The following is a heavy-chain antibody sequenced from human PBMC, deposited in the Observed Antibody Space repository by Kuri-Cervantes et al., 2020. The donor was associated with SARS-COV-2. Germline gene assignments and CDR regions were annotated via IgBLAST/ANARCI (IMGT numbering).Heavy chain of an antibody. CDR3: AAGLAPEQLALDY. CDR1: GFTFSSYA. J-gene: IGHJ4*02. CDR2: ISYDGSNK. Sequence: GGSLRLSCAASGFTFSSYAMHWVRQAPGKGLEWVAVISYDGSNKYYADSVKGRFTISRDNSKNTLYLQMNSLRAEDTAVYYCAAGLAPEQLALDYWGQGTLVTVSS. V-gene: IGHV3-30*14. D-gene: IGHD6-6*01.